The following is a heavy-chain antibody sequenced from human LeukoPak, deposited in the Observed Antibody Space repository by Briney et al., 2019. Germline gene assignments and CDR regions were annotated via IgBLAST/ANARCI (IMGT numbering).Heavy chain of an antibody. CDR3: ARSYYDILTGYSDSDY. CDR2: IYYSGST. D-gene: IGHD3-9*01. J-gene: IGHJ4*02. CDR1: GGSISSSSYY. Sequence: SETLSLTCTVSGGSISSSSYYWGWIRQPPGKGLEWIGSIYYSGSTYYNPSLKSRVTISVDTSKNQFSLKLSSVTAADTAVYYCARSYYDILTGYSDSDYWGQGTLVTVSS. V-gene: IGHV4-39*01.